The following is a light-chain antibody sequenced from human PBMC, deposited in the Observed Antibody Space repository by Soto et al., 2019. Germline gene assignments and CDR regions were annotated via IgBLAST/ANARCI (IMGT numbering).Light chain of an antibody. Sequence: QSVLTQPASVSVSPGQSITISCTGTSTDVGRYNYVSWYQQHPGKAPKLMVYDVSNRPSWVSNRFSGSKSGITASLTISGLQAEDEADYYCTSYTSDSTYVFGTGTKVTV. CDR2: DVS. V-gene: IGLV2-14*01. CDR1: STDVGRYNY. J-gene: IGLJ1*01. CDR3: TSYTSDSTYV.